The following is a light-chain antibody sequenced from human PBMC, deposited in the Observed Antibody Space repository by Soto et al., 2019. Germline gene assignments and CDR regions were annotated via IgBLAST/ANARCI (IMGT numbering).Light chain of an antibody. CDR3: QQLKSFPLS. Sequence: IQLTQSPSSLSASVGDRVTITSRASQGISSSLAWYQQQPGKAPKLLIYAASTLQRGVPSRFSGSGSGTDFTLTISSLQPEDFATYYCQQLKSFPLSFGGGTTVEIK. J-gene: IGKJ4*01. V-gene: IGKV1-9*01. CDR1: QGISSS. CDR2: AAS.